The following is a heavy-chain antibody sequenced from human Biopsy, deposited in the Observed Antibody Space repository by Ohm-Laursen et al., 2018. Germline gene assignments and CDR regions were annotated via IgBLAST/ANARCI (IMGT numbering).Heavy chain of an antibody. V-gene: IGHV4-59*01. CDR2: GYYSGTT. CDR1: GGSISSDW. J-gene: IGHJ6*02. D-gene: IGHD2/OR15-2a*01. Sequence: GTLSLACTVSGGSISSDWWRWIRQTPGQGLDWIGYGYYSGTTTYNPSLRCRVTISVDTSMNQISLRLQSVTAADPAIYYCTRSTNSTGWPYYYFYGMDIWGQGTTVTVSS. CDR3: TRSTNSTGWPYYYFYGMDI.